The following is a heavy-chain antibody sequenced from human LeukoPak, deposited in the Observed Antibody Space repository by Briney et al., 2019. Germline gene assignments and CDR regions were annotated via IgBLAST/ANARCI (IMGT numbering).Heavy chain of an antibody. V-gene: IGHV4-30-2*01. CDR3: ARYCGGDCYSFDY. D-gene: IGHD2-21*02. CDR2: IYHSGRT. J-gene: IGHJ4*02. Sequence: SQTLSLTCAVSGGSISSGGYSWSWIRQPPGKGLEWIGYIYHSGRTYYNPSLKSRVTISVDRSKNQFSLKLSSVTAADTAVYYCARYCGGDCYSFDYWGQGTLVTVSS. CDR1: GGSISSGGYS.